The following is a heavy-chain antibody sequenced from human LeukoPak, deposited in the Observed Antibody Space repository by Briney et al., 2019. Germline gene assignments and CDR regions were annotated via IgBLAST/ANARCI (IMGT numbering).Heavy chain of an antibody. Sequence: ASVKVSCKASGGTFSSYAISWVRQAPGQGLEWMGGIIPIFGRTNYAQKFQGRVTLTADESTSTAYMELSSLRSEDTAVYYCARDNGGTAMAYYYYYYMDVWGKGTTVTVSS. V-gene: IGHV1-69*13. CDR3: ARDNGGTAMAYYYYYYMDV. J-gene: IGHJ6*03. D-gene: IGHD5-18*01. CDR1: GGTFSSYA. CDR2: IIPIFGRT.